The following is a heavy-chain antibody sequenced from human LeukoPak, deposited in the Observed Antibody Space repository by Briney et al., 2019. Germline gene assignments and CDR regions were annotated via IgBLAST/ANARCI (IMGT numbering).Heavy chain of an antibody. D-gene: IGHD1-26*01. CDR2: IYPVDSDT. J-gene: IGHJ3*02. CDR3: ARGVGSGSYLGAFDI. Sequence: GESFKISCKGSGYSFTGYWIGGVRQIPGKGPGWMGIIYPVDSDTRYSPSFQGQVTISADKSISTAYLQLSSLKASDTAMYYCARGVGSGSYLGAFDIWGQGTMVTVSS. V-gene: IGHV5-51*01. CDR1: GYSFTGYW.